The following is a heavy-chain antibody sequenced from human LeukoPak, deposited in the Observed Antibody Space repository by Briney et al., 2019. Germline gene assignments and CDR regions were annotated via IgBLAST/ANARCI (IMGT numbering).Heavy chain of an antibody. Sequence: SETLSLTCTVSGGSISSYYWSWIRQPPGKGLEWIGYIYYSGSTNYNPSLKSRVTISVDTSKNQFSLKLSSVTAADTAVYYCARVRYGYYYMDVWGKGTTVTVSS. D-gene: IGHD1-1*01. CDR2: IYYSGST. J-gene: IGHJ6*03. V-gene: IGHV4-59*01. CDR1: GGSISSYY. CDR3: ARVRYGYYYMDV.